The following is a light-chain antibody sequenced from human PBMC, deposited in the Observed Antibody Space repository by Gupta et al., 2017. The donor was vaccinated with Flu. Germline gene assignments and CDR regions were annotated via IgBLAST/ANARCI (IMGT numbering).Light chain of an antibody. Sequence: DIVMTQSPLSLPVTPGEPASISCRSSQSLRHSNGDNHLDWYLQKPGQTPQLLLYLASNRASAVPDRFSGCGSGTAFTLKIMRVAADDVGVYYCFRASATRQTFGAGTKLEIK. CDR3: FRASATRQT. CDR1: QSLRHSNGDNH. CDR2: LAS. V-gene: IGKV2-28*01. J-gene: IGKJ4*01.